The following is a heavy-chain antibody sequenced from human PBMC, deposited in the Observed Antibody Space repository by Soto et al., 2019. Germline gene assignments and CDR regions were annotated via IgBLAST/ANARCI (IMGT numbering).Heavy chain of an antibody. CDR2: INSIGSYI. Sequence: EVLLVESGGGLVKPGGSLRLSCAASGFTFSSYTMNWVRQAPGKGLEWVSSINSIGSYIYDVDSVKGRFTISRDNAQKSLYLEMKSLGVEDTAIYYGARVGTTLMLGRSRSNHYAMDVWGHGTTVIVSS. CDR1: GFTFSSYT. CDR3: ARVGTTLMLGRSRSNHYAMDV. J-gene: IGHJ6*02. V-gene: IGHV3-21*01. D-gene: IGHD4-17*01.